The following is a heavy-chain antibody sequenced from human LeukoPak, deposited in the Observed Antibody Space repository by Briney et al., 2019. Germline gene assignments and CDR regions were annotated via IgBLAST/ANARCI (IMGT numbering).Heavy chain of an antibody. J-gene: IGHJ4*02. CDR2: ISDISDYI. V-gene: IGHV3-21*01. D-gene: IGHD6-19*01. Sequence: GGSLRLSCAASGFTFSGYAMNWVRQAPGKGLEWVSSISDISDYIYYADSVKGRFTISRDNAENSLYLQMNSLRVEDTAVYYCATTLTRDSSGSYGALDYWGQGALVTVSS. CDR3: ATTLTRDSSGSYGALDY. CDR1: GFTFSGYA.